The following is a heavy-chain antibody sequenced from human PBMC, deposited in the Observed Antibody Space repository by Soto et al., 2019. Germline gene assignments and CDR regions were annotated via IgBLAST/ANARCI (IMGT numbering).Heavy chain of an antibody. CDR1: GGNIMSYG. V-gene: IGHV3-23*01. CDR2: IRGSGGST. D-gene: IGHD3-3*01. J-gene: IGHJ4*02. CDR3: AKDRELSGYSSHALDY. Sequence: GVSLRVSWTAAGGNIMSYGMSWVRQAPGKGLEWVSSIRGSGGSTYYADSVKGRFTISRDNSKNTLYLQMNSLRAEDTAVYYCAKDRELSGYSSHALDYWGQGTLVTVSS.